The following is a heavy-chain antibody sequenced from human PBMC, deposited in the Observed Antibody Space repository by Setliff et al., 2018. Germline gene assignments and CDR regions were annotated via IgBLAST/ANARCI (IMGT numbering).Heavy chain of an antibody. CDR1: GFTFSYAW. J-gene: IGHJ4*02. V-gene: IGHV3-15*07. D-gene: IGHD2-8*01. CDR2: SKSKTAGGAI. CDR3: AKDRVNDGVWDFDS. Sequence: PGGSLRLSCAASGFTFSYAWMHWVRQAPGKGLEWVGRSKSKTAGGAIDYAAPVKGRFTISRDDSKNTLYLQMSSLKTEDTATYYCAKDRVNDGVWDFDSWGQGTLVTVSS.